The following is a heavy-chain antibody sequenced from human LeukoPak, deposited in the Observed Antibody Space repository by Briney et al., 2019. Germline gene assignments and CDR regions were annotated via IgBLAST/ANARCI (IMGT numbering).Heavy chain of an antibody. CDR3: ARDQGQEPTSAAGAFDY. D-gene: IGHD6-13*01. Sequence: GGSLRLSCAASGFTFSSYSMNWVRQAPGNGLEWVSSISSSSSYIYYADSVKGRFTISRDNVKNSLYLQMNSLRAEDTAVYYCARDQGQEPTSAAGAFDYWGQGTLVTVSS. V-gene: IGHV3-21*01. J-gene: IGHJ4*02. CDR1: GFTFSSYS. CDR2: ISSSSSYI.